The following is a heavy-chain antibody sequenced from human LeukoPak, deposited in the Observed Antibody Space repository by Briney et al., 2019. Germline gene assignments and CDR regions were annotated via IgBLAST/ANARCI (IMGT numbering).Heavy chain of an antibody. J-gene: IGHJ4*02. V-gene: IGHV3-30-3*01. CDR1: GFTSSSYA. CDR3: ARDAPPYYYDSSGYLGY. D-gene: IGHD3-22*01. CDR2: ISHDGSNK. Sequence: PGGSLRLSCAASGFTSSSYAMRWVRQAPGKGLEWVAVISHDGSNKYYADSVKGRFPISRNNSKNTPYLQMNSLRAEDTAAYYCARDAPPYYYDSSGYLGYWGQGTLVTVSS.